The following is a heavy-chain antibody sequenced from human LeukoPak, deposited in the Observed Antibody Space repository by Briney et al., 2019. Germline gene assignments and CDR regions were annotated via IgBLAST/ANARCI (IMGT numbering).Heavy chain of an antibody. Sequence: GGSLRLSCAASGFIFSNAWMSWVRQAPGKGLEWVGRIKRKTDGGTTGYAAPVKGRFTISRDDSKNTLYLQMNSLRAEDTAVYYCAKSVVVRGVYWFDPWGQGTLVTVSS. J-gene: IGHJ5*02. V-gene: IGHV3-15*01. CDR3: AKSVVVRGVYWFDP. CDR2: IKRKTDGGTT. CDR1: GFIFSNAW. D-gene: IGHD3-10*01.